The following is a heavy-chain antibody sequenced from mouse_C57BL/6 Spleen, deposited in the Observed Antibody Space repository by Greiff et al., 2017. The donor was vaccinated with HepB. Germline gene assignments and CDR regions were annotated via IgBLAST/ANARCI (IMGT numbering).Heavy chain of an antibody. CDR1: GYSITSGYY. V-gene: IGHV3-6*01. CDR2: ISYDGSN. Sequence: EVKLQESGPGLVKPSQSLSLTCSVTGYSITSGYYWNWIRQFPGNKLEWMGYISYDGSNNYNPSLKNRISITRDTSKNQFFLKLNSVTTEDTATYYCARPVVGYFDVWGTGTTVTVSS. J-gene: IGHJ1*03. CDR3: ARPVVGYFDV. D-gene: IGHD1-1*01.